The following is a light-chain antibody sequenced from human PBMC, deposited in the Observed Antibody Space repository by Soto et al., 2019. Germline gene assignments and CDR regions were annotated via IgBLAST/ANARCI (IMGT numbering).Light chain of an antibody. CDR2: STY. J-gene: IGKJ1*01. Sequence: EIQMTQSPSSLSASVGDRVTITCRASQDIGNALGWYQQKPGKAPKRLIYSTYSLQTGVPSRFSGSGSGTDFSLIISLLQPEDSASYFCLQHNSYPRTFGQGTKVEV. V-gene: IGKV1-17*01. CDR3: LQHNSYPRT. CDR1: QDIGNA.